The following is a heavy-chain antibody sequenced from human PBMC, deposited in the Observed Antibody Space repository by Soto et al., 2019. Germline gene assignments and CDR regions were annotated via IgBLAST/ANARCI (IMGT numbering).Heavy chain of an antibody. V-gene: IGHV1-69*13. CDR2: IIPIFGTA. D-gene: IGHD2-21*02. J-gene: IGHJ6*02. CDR3: ARGSAGVLPYCGGDCYSNYYGMDV. Sequence: SVKVSCKASGGTFSSCAISWVRQAPGQGLEWMGGIIPIFGTANYAQKFQGRVTITADESTSTAYMELSSLRSEDTAVYYCARGSAGVLPYCGGDCYSNYYGMDVWGQGTTVTVSS. CDR1: GGTFSSCA.